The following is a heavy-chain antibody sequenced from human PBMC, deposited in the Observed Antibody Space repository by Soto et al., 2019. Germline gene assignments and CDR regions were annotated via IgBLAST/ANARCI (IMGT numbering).Heavy chain of an antibody. J-gene: IGHJ4*02. D-gene: IGHD3-10*01. CDR1: GGSISSYY. Sequence: SETLSLTCTVSGGSISSYYWSWIRQPPGKGLEWIGYIYYSGSTYYNPSLKSRVTISVDTSKNQFSLKLSSVTAADTAVYYCYFVGGVGASTSDYWSQGTLVTVS. CDR2: IYYSGST. V-gene: IGHV4-30-4*01. CDR3: YFVGGVGASTSDY.